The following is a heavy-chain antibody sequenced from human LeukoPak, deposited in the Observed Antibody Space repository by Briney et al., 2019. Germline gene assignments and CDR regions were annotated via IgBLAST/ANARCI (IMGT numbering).Heavy chain of an antibody. CDR2: INSSGGST. D-gene: IGHD3-22*01. Sequence: ASVKVSCKASGYTFTSYYMHWVRQAPGQGLEWMGIINSSGGSTSYAQKFQGRVTMTRDTSTSTVYMELSSLRSEDTAVYYCARDHSYYDSSGPLDYWGQGTLVTVSS. CDR3: ARDHSYYDSSGPLDY. V-gene: IGHV1-46*01. CDR1: GYTFTSYY. J-gene: IGHJ4*02.